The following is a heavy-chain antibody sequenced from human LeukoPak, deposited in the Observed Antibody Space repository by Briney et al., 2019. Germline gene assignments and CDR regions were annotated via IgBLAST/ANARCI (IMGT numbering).Heavy chain of an antibody. V-gene: IGHV3-11*04. J-gene: IGHJ4*02. CDR3: TRVARYCSGGICYSGY. D-gene: IGHD2-15*01. CDR1: GFTFSDYY. CDR2: IGSSGSTI. Sequence: GGSLRLSCAASGFTFSDYYMSWIRQAPGKGLEWVSYIGSSGSTIYYADSVKGRFTVSRDNAKNSLYLQMNSLRAEDTAVYYCTRVARYCSGGICYSGYWGQGTLVTVSS.